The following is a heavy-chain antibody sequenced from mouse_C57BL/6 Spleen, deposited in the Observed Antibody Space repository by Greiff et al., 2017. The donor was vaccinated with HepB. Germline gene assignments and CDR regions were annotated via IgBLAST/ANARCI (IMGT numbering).Heavy chain of an antibody. V-gene: IGHV3-6*01. CDR1: GYSITSGYY. Sequence: EVKLQESGPGLVKPSQSLPLTCPVTGYSITSGYYCNWIRQFPGNKLEWMSYISYDGSNNYNPSLKNRISITRDTSKNQFFLTLNSVTTEDSATYYCARGGGAIDYWGQGTSVTVSS. J-gene: IGHJ4*01. CDR2: ISYDGSN. CDR3: ARGGGAIDY.